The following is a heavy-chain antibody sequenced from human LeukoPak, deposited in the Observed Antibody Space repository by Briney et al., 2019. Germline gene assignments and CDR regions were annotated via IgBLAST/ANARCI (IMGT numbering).Heavy chain of an antibody. Sequence: GASLGLSCAASGFTISSYAMSWVRQAPGKGLEWVSAISGSGGSTYYADSVKGRFTISRDNSKNTLYLQMNSLRAEDTAVYYCAKDGSKEGIVGAKFDYWGQGTLVTVSS. V-gene: IGHV3-23*01. CDR2: ISGSGGST. CDR3: AKDGSKEGIVGAKFDY. D-gene: IGHD1-26*01. CDR1: GFTISSYA. J-gene: IGHJ4*02.